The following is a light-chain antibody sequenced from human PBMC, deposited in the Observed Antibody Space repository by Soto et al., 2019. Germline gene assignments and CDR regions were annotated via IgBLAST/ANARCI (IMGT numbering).Light chain of an antibody. V-gene: IGLV2-18*02. CDR3: SSYTSSSTGV. Sequence: QSALTQPPSVSGSPGQSVTISCTGTSSDVGRYNRVSWYQQPPGTAPKLMIYEVSNRPSGVPDRFSGSKSGNTGSLTISGLQAEDEADYYCSSYTSSSTGVFGGGTKLTVL. CDR2: EVS. J-gene: IGLJ3*02. CDR1: SSDVGRYNR.